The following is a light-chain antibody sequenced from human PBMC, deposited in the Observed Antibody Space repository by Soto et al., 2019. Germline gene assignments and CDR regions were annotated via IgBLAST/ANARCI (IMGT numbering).Light chain of an antibody. CDR1: HDISNY. CDR3: QQYDNLPLT. CDR2: DAA. Sequence: DIQMTPSPSTLSASVGDRVTITCQASHDISNYLNWYQQKPGKAPKLLIYDAANLETGVPSRFSGSGSGTDFSFTISSLQPEDIATYYCQQYDNLPLTFGGGNKEYIK. J-gene: IGKJ4*01. V-gene: IGKV1-33*01.